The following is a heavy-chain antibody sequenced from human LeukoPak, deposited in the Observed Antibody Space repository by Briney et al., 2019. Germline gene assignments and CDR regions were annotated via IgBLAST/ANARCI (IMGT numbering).Heavy chain of an antibody. Sequence: SETLSLTCTVSGGSISSTTYYWGWIRQPPGKGLEWIATIYHSGNNYYNPSLKSRVTISVDTSKNHFSLNLSSLTAADTAVYYCARVVPGVAIWASPDYLDFWGQGTLVTVSS. D-gene: IGHD3-3*01. CDR3: ARVVPGVAIWASPDYLDF. J-gene: IGHJ4*02. V-gene: IGHV4-39*02. CDR1: GGSISSTTYY. CDR2: IYHSGNN.